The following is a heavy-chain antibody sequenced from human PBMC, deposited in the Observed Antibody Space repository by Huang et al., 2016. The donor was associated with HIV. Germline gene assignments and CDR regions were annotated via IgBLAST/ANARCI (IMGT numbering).Heavy chain of an antibody. V-gene: IGHV3-74*01. D-gene: IGHD3-22*01. CDR2: INSDGSST. CDR1: GFRISSYW. J-gene: IGHJ4*02. CDR3: ARDPRIQSWLNFFDY. Sequence: EVQLVESGGGLVQPGGSLRLSCAASGFRISSYWMHWVRQAPGKGLVLVSRINSDGSSTSYADSVKGRFTISRDNAKNTLYLQMNSLRAEDTAVYYCARDPRIQSWLNFFDYWGQGTLVSVSS.